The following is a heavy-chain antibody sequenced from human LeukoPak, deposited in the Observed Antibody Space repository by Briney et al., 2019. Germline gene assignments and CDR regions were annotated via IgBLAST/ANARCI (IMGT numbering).Heavy chain of an antibody. D-gene: IGHD6-19*01. J-gene: IGHJ4*02. Sequence: GGSLRLSCAASGFSFRSYAMRWVRQAPGKGLEWVSGISGSGDSTYYADSVKGRFTISRDNSKNTLYLQMNSLSAEDTAVYYCARRSGIAVAGAFDYWGQGTLVTVSS. CDR3: ARRSGIAVAGAFDY. V-gene: IGHV3-23*01. CDR2: ISGSGDST. CDR1: GFSFRSYA.